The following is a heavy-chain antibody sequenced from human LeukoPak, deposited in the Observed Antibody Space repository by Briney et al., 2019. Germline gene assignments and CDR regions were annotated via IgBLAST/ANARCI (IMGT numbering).Heavy chain of an antibody. Sequence: PGGSLRLSCAASGITFSNYWMHWVRQAPGKGLEWVSRINSDGSSITYADSVKGRFTISRDNAKNTLYLQMNSLRVEDTAVYYCASSPVITRDWGQGTLVTVSS. CDR3: ASSPVITRD. D-gene: IGHD3-22*01. CDR1: GITFSNYW. CDR2: INSDGSSI. V-gene: IGHV3-74*01. J-gene: IGHJ4*02.